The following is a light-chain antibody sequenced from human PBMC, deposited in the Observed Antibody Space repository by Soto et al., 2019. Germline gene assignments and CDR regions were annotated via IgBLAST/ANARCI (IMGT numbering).Light chain of an antibody. CDR3: AAWDDRLSGLV. V-gene: IGLV2-14*01. CDR2: EVS. J-gene: IGLJ2*01. CDR1: SSDVGGWPH. Sequence: QSVLTQPASVSASLGQSITISCAGTSSDVGGWPHVSWYQQHPGKAPKLVIYEVSNRPSGVSSRFSGSKSGSTASLTISGLQAEDEADYYCAAWDDRLSGLVFGRGTKLTVL.